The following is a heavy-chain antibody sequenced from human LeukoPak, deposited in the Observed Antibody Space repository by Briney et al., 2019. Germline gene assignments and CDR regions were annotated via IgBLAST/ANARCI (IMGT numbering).Heavy chain of an antibody. D-gene: IGHD3-9*01. CDR2: IRYDGSNK. CDR1: GFTFSTYG. Sequence: PGGSLRLSCAASGFTFSTYGMHWVRQAPGKGLEWVAFIRYDGSNKYYADSVKGRFTISRDNAKNSLYLQMNGLRAEDTAVYYCARGLRSFDWLFSVDSWGQGTLVTVSS. J-gene: IGHJ4*02. CDR3: ARGLRSFDWLFSVDS. V-gene: IGHV3-30*02.